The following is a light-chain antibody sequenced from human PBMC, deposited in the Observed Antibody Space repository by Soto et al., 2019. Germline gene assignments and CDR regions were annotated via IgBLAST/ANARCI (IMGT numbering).Light chain of an antibody. CDR3: QQYGRT. J-gene: IGKJ1*01. Sequence: EIVLTQSPGTLSLSPGERATLSCRASQSVSSSYLAWYQQKPGQAPRLLIYGASSRATGIPDRFSGSGSGTDFTLTISRLEPEDFAVYYCQQYGRTFGQWTKVEIK. CDR1: QSVSSSY. V-gene: IGKV3-20*01. CDR2: GAS.